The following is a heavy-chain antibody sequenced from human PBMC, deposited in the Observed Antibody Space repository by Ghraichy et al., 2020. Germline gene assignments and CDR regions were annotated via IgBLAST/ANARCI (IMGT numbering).Heavy chain of an antibody. J-gene: IGHJ4*02. CDR2: IRYDGSNT. CDR1: EFTFSSYG. D-gene: IGHD5-18*01. V-gene: IGHV3-30*02. CDR3: ATGDGYGPFDY. Sequence: GESLNISCAASEFTFSSYGIHCVRQAPGKGLEWVAFIRYDGSNTYYADSVKGRFTISRDNSKNTLYLQMNSLRSEDTAVYYCATGDGYGPFDYWGQGTLVTVSS.